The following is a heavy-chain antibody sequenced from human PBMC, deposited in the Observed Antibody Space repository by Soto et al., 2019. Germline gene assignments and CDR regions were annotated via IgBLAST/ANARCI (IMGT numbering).Heavy chain of an antibody. CDR2: IYFDGITT. V-gene: IGHV3-74*01. CDR1: GFTFNTHW. D-gene: IGHD1-26*01. CDR3: ARVGAMGVDY. J-gene: IGHJ4*02. Sequence: EVQLVESGGGVAQPGGSLRLSCTASGFTFNTHWMHWVRQAPGKGLVWVSRIYFDGITTNYADSVKGRLPVSRDNAKNTVYLQVNTLRDEDTAVYYCARVGAMGVDYWGQGTLVTVSS.